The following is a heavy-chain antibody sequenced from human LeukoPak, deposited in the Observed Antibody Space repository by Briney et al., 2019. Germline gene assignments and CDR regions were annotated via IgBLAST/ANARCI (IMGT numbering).Heavy chain of an antibody. CDR3: AKTWFGDLEIRFDP. CDR1: GFTFSSYG. D-gene: IGHD3-10*01. CDR2: ISYDGSNK. V-gene: IGHV3-30*18. J-gene: IGHJ5*02. Sequence: GRSLRLSCAASGFTFSSYGMHWVRQAPGKGLEWVAVISYDGSNKYYADSVKGRFTISRDNSKNTLYLQMNGLRAEDTAVYYCAKTWFGDLEIRFDPWGQGTLVTVSS.